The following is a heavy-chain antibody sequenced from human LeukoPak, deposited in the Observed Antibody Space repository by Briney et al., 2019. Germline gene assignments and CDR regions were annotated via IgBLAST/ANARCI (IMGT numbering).Heavy chain of an antibody. Sequence: GGSLRLSCAASGFTFSSYAMSWFRQAPGKGLEWVSGISGSGGSTYYADSVKGRFTISRDNSKNTLYLQMNSLRAEDTAVYYCAKSPTVTTEFDYWGQGTLVTVSS. CDR1: GFTFSSYA. J-gene: IGHJ4*02. D-gene: IGHD4-17*01. V-gene: IGHV3-23*01. CDR2: ISGSGGST. CDR3: AKSPTVTTEFDY.